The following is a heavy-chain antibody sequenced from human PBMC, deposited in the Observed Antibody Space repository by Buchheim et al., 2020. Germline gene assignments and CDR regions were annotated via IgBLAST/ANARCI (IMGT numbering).Heavy chain of an antibody. V-gene: IGHV3-7*01. CDR2: IKQDGSEK. J-gene: IGHJ6*02. CDR3: ARPDFTINYGMDV. Sequence: EVQLVESGGGLVQPGGSLRLSCAASGFTFSSYWMSWVRQAPGKGLEWVGNIKQDGSEKYYVESVKGRFTISRDNAKNSLHLQMNSLRAEDTAVYYCARPDFTINYGMDVWGQGTT. CDR1: GFTFSSYW. D-gene: IGHD3-10*01.